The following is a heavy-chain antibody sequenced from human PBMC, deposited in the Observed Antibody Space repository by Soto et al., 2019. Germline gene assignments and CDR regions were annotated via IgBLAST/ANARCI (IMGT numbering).Heavy chain of an antibody. CDR2: INSDGSAT. CDR1: GFTFSSDW. Sequence: PGGSLRLSCVASGFTFSSDWMHWVRQGPGKGLVWVSRINSDGSATNYADSVKVRFTISRDNAKNTLYLQMNSLRVEDTAVYYCVRGWWDVWGQGTTVTVSS. CDR3: VRGWWDV. V-gene: IGHV3-74*01. J-gene: IGHJ6*02. D-gene: IGHD2-21*01.